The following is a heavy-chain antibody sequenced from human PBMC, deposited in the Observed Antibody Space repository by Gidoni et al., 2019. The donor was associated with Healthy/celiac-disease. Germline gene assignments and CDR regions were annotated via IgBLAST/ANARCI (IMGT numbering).Heavy chain of an antibody. V-gene: IGHV4-39*01. Sequence: STYYNPSLKSRVTISVDTSKNQFSLKLSSVTAADTAVYYCARGRGYSYGYWGQGTLVTVSS. CDR3: ARGRGYSYGY. D-gene: IGHD5-18*01. CDR2: ST. J-gene: IGHJ4*02.